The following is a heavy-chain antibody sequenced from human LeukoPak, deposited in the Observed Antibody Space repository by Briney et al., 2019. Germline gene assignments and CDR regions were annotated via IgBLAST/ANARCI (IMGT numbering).Heavy chain of an antibody. J-gene: IGHJ4*02. D-gene: IGHD1-20*01. CDR3: ARVRYNWNRDFDY. Sequence: SETLSLACTVSGYSISSGYYWGWIRQPPGKGLEWIGSMFHSGSTYYNPSLKSRVTMSVDTSKNQFSLKLSSVTAADTAVYYCARVRYNWNRDFDYWGQGILVTVSS. V-gene: IGHV4-38-2*02. CDR1: GYSISSGYY. CDR2: MFHSGST.